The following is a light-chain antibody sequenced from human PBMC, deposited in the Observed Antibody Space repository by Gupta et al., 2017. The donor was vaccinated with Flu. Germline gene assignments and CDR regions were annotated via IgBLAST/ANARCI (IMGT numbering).Light chain of an antibody. J-gene: IGKJ2*01. Sequence: DIQMTQSPSSLSASVGDRVTITCRASQSISSYLNWYQQKPGKAPKLLIYAASSVQSGVPSRFSGSGSGTDFTLTISRLQPEDFATYYCQHRDSTPYIFGQGTKLDIK. CDR2: AAS. V-gene: IGKV1-39*01. CDR1: QSISSY. CDR3: QHRDSTPYI.